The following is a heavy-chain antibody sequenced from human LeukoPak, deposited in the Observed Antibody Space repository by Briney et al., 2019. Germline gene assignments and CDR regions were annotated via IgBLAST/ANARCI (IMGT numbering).Heavy chain of an antibody. V-gene: IGHV3-21*01. CDR3: ARDLGEYGYGHLDY. CDR2: ISSSSSYI. CDR1: GFTFSSYS. D-gene: IGHD5-18*01. Sequence: GGSLRLSCAASGFTFSSYSMNWVRQAPGKGLEWVSSISSSSSYIYYADSVKGRFTISRDNAKNSLYLQMNSLRAEDTAVYYCARDLGEYGYGHLDYWGQGTLVTVSS. J-gene: IGHJ4*02.